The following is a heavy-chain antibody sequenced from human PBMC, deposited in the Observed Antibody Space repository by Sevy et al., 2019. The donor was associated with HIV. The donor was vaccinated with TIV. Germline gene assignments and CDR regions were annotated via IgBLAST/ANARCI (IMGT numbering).Heavy chain of an antibody. D-gene: IGHD3-22*01. Sequence: GESLKISCAVSGFSFDSYGMTWVRQAPGKGLEWVSAISGSGTRTYYADSVKGRFIISRDNSKNTLDLQMNSLRAEETAMYYGAKGGGGHYDPDEIAYYFYYYNMDVWGKGTTVTVSS. V-gene: IGHV3-23*01. J-gene: IGHJ6*03. CDR3: AKGGGGHYDPDEIAYYFYYYNMDV. CDR2: ISGSGTRT. CDR1: GFSFDSYG.